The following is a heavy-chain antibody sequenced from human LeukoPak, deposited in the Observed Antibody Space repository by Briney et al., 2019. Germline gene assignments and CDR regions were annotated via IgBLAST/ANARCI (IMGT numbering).Heavy chain of an antibody. CDR3: ARETFGGVTSGDY. CDR2: IYSGGST. J-gene: IGHJ4*02. CDR1: GFTVSSNY. D-gene: IGHD3-16*01. V-gene: IGHV3-53*01. Sequence: GGSLRLSCVASGFTVSSNYMSWVRQAPGKGLEWVSVIYSGGSTYYADSVKGRFTISRDNSKNTLYLQMNSLRAEDTAVYYCARETFGGVTSGDYWGQGTLVTVSS.